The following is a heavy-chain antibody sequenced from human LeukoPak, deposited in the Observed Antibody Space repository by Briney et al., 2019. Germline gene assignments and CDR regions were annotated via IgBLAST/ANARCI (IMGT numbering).Heavy chain of an antibody. CDR1: GGSISSYY. V-gene: IGHV4-4*07. J-gene: IGHJ4*02. CDR2: IYTSGST. D-gene: IGHD3-22*01. CDR3: ARDPGGYDSSGYYYEENYFDY. Sequence: SETLSLTCTVSGGSISSYYWSSIRQPAGKGLEWIGRIYTSGSTNYNPSLKSRVTMSVDTSKNQFSLKLSSVTAADTAVYYCARDPGGYDSSGYYYEENYFDYWGQGTLVTVSS.